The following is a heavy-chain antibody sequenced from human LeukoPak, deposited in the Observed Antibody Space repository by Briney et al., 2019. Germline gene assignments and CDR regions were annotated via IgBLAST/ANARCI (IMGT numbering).Heavy chain of an antibody. CDR3: ARRDIVATGLCDY. J-gene: IGHJ4*02. D-gene: IGHD5-12*01. CDR1: GFTFSSYW. V-gene: IGHV3-7*03. CDR2: IKQDGSGK. Sequence: GGSLRLSCAASGFTFSSYWMSWVRQAPGQGLEWVGNIKQDGSGKYYVDSVKGRFTISRDNAKNSLYLQMNSLRAEDTAVYYCARRDIVATGLCDYWGQGTLVTVSS.